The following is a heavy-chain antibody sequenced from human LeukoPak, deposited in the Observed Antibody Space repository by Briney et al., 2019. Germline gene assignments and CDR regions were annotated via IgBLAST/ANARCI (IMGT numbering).Heavy chain of an antibody. D-gene: IGHD6-19*01. J-gene: IGHJ3*02. Sequence: SDTLSLTCAVSGYSISSSNWWGWFRQPPGKGLEWIGYIYYSGSAYYNTSLNSRITMSVDTSKNQSSLKLSSVTAVDTAVYYCARNQAVASNHGAMDIWGQGTMVIVSS. CDR3: ARNQAVASNHGAMDI. CDR1: GYSISSSNW. V-gene: IGHV4-28*01. CDR2: IYYSGSA.